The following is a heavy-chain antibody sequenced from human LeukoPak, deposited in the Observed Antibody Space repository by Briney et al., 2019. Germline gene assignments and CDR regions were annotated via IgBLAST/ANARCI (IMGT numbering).Heavy chain of an antibody. Sequence: PGRSLRLSCAASGFNFSTYGMHWVRQAPGKGLEWVAVIWYDGSNKYYADSVKGRFTISRDNSKNTLYLQMNSLRAEDTAVYYCAKDSEIAAAASYWYFDLWGRGTLVTVSS. CDR2: IWYDGSNK. J-gene: IGHJ2*01. D-gene: IGHD6-13*01. CDR3: AKDSEIAAAASYWYFDL. CDR1: GFNFSTYG. V-gene: IGHV3-33*06.